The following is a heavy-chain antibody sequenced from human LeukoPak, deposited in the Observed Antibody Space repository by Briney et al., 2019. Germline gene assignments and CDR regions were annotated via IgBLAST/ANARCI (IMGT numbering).Heavy chain of an antibody. J-gene: IGHJ3*02. CDR1: GAFISSYY. CDR2: IYYIGST. D-gene: IGHD2/OR15-2a*01. V-gene: IGHV4-59*01. Sequence: SETLSLTCTVSGAFISSYYWTWLRQPPGKGLEWIGHIYYIGSTFYNPSLKSRVAISVDTSKNQFSLKLTSVTAADTAIYYCARTNSRRAFDIWGQGTMVTVSS. CDR3: ARTNSRRAFDI.